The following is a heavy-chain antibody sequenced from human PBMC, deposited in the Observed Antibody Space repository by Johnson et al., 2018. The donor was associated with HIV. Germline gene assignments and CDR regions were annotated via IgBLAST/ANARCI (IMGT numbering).Heavy chain of an antibody. CDR3: ARAGYYGDNDAFDI. CDR1: GFTFSSYW. Sequence: EVQLVESGGGLVQPGGSLRLSCAASGFTFSSYWMHWVRQAPGKGLVWVSRISSDGSSTYYADSVKGRFTISRDNSKNTLYLQMNSLRAEDTAVYYCARAGYYGDNDAFDIWGQGTMVTVSS. V-gene: IGHV3-74*02. D-gene: IGHD4-17*01. CDR2: ISSDGSST. J-gene: IGHJ3*02.